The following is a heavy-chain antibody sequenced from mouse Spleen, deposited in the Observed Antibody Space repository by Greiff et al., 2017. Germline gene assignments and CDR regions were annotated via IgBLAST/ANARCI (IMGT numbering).Heavy chain of an antibody. CDR2: ISSGGGNT. Sequence: EVKVVESGGGLVKPGGSLKLSCAASGFTFSSYTMSWVRQTPEKRLEWVATISSGGGNTYYPDSVKGRFTISRDNAKNTLYLQMSSLRSEDTALYYCARWPYYRYVVFDYWGQGTTLTVSS. J-gene: IGHJ2*01. D-gene: IGHD2-14*01. CDR1: GFTFSSYT. CDR3: ARWPYYRYVVFDY. V-gene: IGHV5-9*03.